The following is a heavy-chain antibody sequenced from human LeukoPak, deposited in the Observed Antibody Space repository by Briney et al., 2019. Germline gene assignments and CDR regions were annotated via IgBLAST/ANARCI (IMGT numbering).Heavy chain of an antibody. D-gene: IGHD5-18*01. CDR2: IYHSGST. Sequence: SETLSLTCAVSGYSISSGYYWGWIRPPPGKGLEWIGSIYHSGSTYYNPSLKSRVTISVDTSKNQFSLKLSSVTAADTAVYYCAVQLWYGNWFDPWGQGTLVTVSS. CDR3: AVQLWYGNWFDP. CDR1: GYSISSGYY. V-gene: IGHV4-38-2*01. J-gene: IGHJ5*02.